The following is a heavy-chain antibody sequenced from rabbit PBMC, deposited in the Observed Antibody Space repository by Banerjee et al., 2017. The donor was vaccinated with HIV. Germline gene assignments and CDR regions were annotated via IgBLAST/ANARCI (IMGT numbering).Heavy chain of an antibody. CDR2: IGGGSSGST. D-gene: IGHD2-1*01. CDR3: ARDSYDDYGDYSL. Sequence: QEQLEESGGCLVHPEGSLKLSCKASGFTLSSSYWICWVRQAPGKGLEWIGRIGGGSSGSTDYASWAKGRFTISKTSSTTVTLQMTSLTVADTATYFCARDSYDDYGDYSLWGPGTLVT. CDR1: GFTLSSSYW. V-gene: IGHV1S45*01. J-gene: IGHJ4*01.